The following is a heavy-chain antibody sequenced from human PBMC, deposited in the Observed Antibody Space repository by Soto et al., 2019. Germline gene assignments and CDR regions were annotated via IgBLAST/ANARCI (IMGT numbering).Heavy chain of an antibody. V-gene: IGHV1-18*01. CDR1: GYTFNTYG. D-gene: IGHD3-3*01. J-gene: IGHJ5*02. CDR2: ISAYDGKT. Sequence: ASVKVSCKTSGYTFNTYGINWVRQAPGQGLELMGWISAYDGKTTYAEKFQGRVTMTTDTYTSTAYMELRSLRSDHTAIYYCASDPHEFWTSYWFDPWGQGTPVTVSS. CDR3: ASDPHEFWTSYWFDP.